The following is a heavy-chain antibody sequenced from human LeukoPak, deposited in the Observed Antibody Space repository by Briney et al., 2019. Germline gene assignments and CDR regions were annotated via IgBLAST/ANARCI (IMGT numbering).Heavy chain of an antibody. CDR2: INPNSGGT. CDR1: GYTFTGYY. CDR3: ARVRAGSSSSRALVY. V-gene: IGHV1-2*02. D-gene: IGHD6-6*01. Sequence: ASVKVSCKASGYTFTGYYMHWVRQAPGQGLEWMGWINPNSGGTNYAQKFQGRVTMTRDTSISTAYMELSRLRSDDTAVYYCARVRAGSSSSRALVYWGQGTLVTVSS. J-gene: IGHJ4*02.